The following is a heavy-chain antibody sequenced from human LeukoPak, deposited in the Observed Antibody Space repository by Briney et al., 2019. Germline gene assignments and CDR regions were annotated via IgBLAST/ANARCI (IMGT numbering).Heavy chain of an antibody. D-gene: IGHD3-3*01. CDR2: IYYSGST. V-gene: IGHV4-39*01. CDR1: GGSISSSSYY. Sequence: SETLSLTCTVSGGSISSSSYYWGWIRQPPGKGLEWIGSIYYSGSTYYNPSLKSRVTISVDTSKNQFSLKLSSVTAADTAVYYCARLHVDVLRFLEWSNPTYGVDVWGQGTTVTVS. CDR3: ARLHVDVLRFLEWSNPTYGVDV. J-gene: IGHJ6*02.